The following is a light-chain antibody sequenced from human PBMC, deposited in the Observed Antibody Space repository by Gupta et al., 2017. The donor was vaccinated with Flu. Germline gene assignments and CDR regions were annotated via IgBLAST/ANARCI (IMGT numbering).Light chain of an antibody. V-gene: IGLV1-47*01. CDR3: AAWDDSLSGHVV. CDR2: RNN. J-gene: IGLJ2*01. CDR1: RSNIGSNY. Sequence: QSVLTQPPSASGTPGQRVTISCSGSRSNIGSNYVYWYQQLPGTAPNLLIYRNNQRPSGVPDRFSGSKSGTSASLAISGLRSEEEADYYCAAWDDSLSGHVVFGGGTKLTVL.